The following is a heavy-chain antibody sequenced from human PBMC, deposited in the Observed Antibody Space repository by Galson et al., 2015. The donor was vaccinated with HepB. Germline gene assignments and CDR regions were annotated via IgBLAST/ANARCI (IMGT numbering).Heavy chain of an antibody. V-gene: IGHV4-4*02. CDR3: ARGLWLGESSYGMDV. D-gene: IGHD3-10*01. CDR2: KYHSGSA. CDR1: GGSISSANW. Sequence: ETLSLTCAVSGGSISSANWWTWVRQSPGKGLEWIGEKYHSGSANYNPSLKSRVTISVDKSNNHFSLRLTSVTAADTAVYYCARGLWLGESSYGMDVWGQGTSIIVSS. J-gene: IGHJ6*02.